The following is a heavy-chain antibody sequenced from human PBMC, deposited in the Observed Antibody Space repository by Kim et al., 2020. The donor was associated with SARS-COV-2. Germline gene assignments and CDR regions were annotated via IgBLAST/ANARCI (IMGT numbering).Heavy chain of an antibody. Sequence: SETLSLTCAVYGGSFSGYYWSWIRQPPGKGLEWIGEINHSGSTNYNPSLKSRVTISVDTSKNQFSLKLSSVTAADTAVYYCARYCRPGIAVAGTLPAFDIWGQGTMVTVSS. D-gene: IGHD6-19*01. CDR2: INHSGST. CDR3: ARYCRPGIAVAGTLPAFDI. J-gene: IGHJ3*02. CDR1: GGSFSGYY. V-gene: IGHV4-34*01.